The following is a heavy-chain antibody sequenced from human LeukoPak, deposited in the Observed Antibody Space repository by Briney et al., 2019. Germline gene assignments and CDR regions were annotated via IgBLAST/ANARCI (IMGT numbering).Heavy chain of an antibody. D-gene: IGHD6-19*01. CDR3: ARPPSSSGWSAFDY. CDR1: GFTFSTYA. V-gene: IGHV3-23*01. CDR2: ISGTGGST. Sequence: GGSLRLSCAASGFTFSTYAMTWVRQAPGKGLEWVSLISGTGGSTYYADSVKGRCTISRDNSKNTLYLQMNSLRVEDTAVYYCARPPSSSGWSAFDYWGQGTLVTVSS. J-gene: IGHJ4*02.